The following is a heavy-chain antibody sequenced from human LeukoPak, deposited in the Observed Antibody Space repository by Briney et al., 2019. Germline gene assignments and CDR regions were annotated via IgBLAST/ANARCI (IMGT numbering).Heavy chain of an antibody. V-gene: IGHV4-34*01. CDR2: INHSGST. J-gene: IGHJ4*02. Sequence: PSETLSLTCAVYDGSFSGYYWSWIRQPPGKGLEWIGEINHSGSTNYNPSLKSRVTISVDTSKNQFSLKLSSVTAADTAVYYCARGRPFIVGATYYFDYWGQGTLVTVSS. CDR3: ARGRPFIVGATYYFDY. D-gene: IGHD1-26*01. CDR1: DGSFSGYY.